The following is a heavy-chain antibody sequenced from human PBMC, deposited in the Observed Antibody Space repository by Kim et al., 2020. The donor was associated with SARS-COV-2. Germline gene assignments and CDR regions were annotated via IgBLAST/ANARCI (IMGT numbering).Heavy chain of an antibody. J-gene: IGHJ4*02. CDR3: ARRSYCDSSGYYAY. V-gene: IGHV4-39*01. D-gene: IGHD3-22*01. Sequence: NPSLKSRVTISVDTSKKQFSLKLSSVTAADTAVYYCARRSYCDSSGYYAYWGQGTLVTVSS.